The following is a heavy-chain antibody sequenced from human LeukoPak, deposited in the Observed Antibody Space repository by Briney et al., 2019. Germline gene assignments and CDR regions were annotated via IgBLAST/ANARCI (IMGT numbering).Heavy chain of an antibody. CDR3: ASQYCSSTSCYLSWFDP. D-gene: IGHD2-2*01. Sequence: GASVKVSCKASGGTFSSYAISWVRQAPGQGLEWMGGIIPIFGTANYAQKFQGRVTITADESTSTAYMELSSLRPEDTAVYYCASQYCSSTSCYLSWFDPWGQGTLVTVSS. CDR2: IIPIFGTA. CDR1: GGTFSSYA. V-gene: IGHV1-69*13. J-gene: IGHJ5*02.